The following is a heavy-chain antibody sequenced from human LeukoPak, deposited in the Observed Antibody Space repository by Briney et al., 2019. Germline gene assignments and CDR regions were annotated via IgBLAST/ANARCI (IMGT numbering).Heavy chain of an antibody. Sequence: GGSLRLSCAASGFTFSSYGMHWVRQAPGKGLEWVAVISYDGSNKYYADSVKGRFTISRDNSKNTLYLQMNSLRAEDTAVYYCAKDILWFGELFKYGYYYYGMDVRGQGTTVTVSS. D-gene: IGHD3-10*01. CDR2: ISYDGSNK. CDR1: GFTFSSYG. CDR3: AKDILWFGELFKYGYYYYGMDV. J-gene: IGHJ6*02. V-gene: IGHV3-30*18.